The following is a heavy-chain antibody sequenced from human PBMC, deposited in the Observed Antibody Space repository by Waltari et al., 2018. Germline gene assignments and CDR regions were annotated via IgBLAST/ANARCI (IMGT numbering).Heavy chain of an antibody. CDR1: EASVSSNRAA. D-gene: IGHD1-26*01. CDR2: TYYRSKWYN. V-gene: IGHV6-1*01. Sequence: QVQLQQYGPGLVKPSQTLSLTCAISEASVSSNRAAWNWFRQSPSRGLEWLGRTYYRSKWYNDYAVSVKSRIVINADTSKNQFSLQLNSVTPEDTAVYYCAGGGLDDACDFWGQGTMVTVSS. J-gene: IGHJ3*01. CDR3: AGGGLDDACDF.